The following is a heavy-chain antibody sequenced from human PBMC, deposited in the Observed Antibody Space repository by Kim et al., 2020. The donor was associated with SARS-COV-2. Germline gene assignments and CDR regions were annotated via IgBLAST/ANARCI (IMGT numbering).Heavy chain of an antibody. D-gene: IGHD2-2*01. Sequence: SETLSLTCAVYGGSFSGYYWSWIRQPPGKGLEWIGEISHSGSTNYNPSLKSRVTISVDTSKNQFSLKLSSVTAADTAVYYCARGVGFCSSTSCQSPHFDYWGQGTLVTVSS. J-gene: IGHJ4*02. V-gene: IGHV4-34*01. CDR1: GGSFSGYY. CDR3: ARGVGFCSSTSCQSPHFDY. CDR2: ISHSGST.